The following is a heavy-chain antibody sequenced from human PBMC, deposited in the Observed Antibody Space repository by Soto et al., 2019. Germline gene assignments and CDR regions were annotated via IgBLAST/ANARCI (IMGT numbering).Heavy chain of an antibody. D-gene: IGHD3-3*01. CDR2: ISGSGGST. J-gene: IGHJ4*02. Sequence: PGGSLRLSCAASGFTFIRYAMSWVRQAPGKGLEWVSAISGSGGSTYYADSVKGRFTISRDNSKNTLYLQMNSLRAEDTAVYYCAKDYPYYDFWGGYYPPFEYWGQGTLVTVSS. CDR3: AKDYPYYDFWGGYYPPFEY. CDR1: GFTFIRYA. V-gene: IGHV3-23*01.